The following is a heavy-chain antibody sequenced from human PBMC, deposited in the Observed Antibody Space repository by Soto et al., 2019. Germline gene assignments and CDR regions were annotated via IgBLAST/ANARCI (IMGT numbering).Heavy chain of an antibody. V-gene: IGHV4-61*01. CDR2: VYHTGRT. D-gene: IGHD3-3*01. CDR3: ARDFAYFDS. CDR1: GGTFKSGSYS. Sequence: SETMSLTCTVSGGTFKSGSYSWSWIRHPPGKELERIGYVYHTGRTSYNASLKSRVSISMDTSKNQFSLNLDSVTAADTAVYFCARDFAYFDSWGQGTLGTVSS. J-gene: IGHJ4*02.